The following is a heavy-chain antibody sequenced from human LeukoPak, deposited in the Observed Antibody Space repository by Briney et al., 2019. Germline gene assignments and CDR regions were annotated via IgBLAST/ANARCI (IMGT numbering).Heavy chain of an antibody. CDR2: IIPILGIA. CDR1: GGTFSSYA. V-gene: IGHV1-69*04. J-gene: IGHJ5*02. D-gene: IGHD4-11*01. CDR3: ARGPANDYRNWFDP. Sequence: SVKVSCKASGGTFSSYAISWVRQAPGQGLEWMGRIIPILGIANYAQKFQGRVTITADKSTSTAYMELSSLRSEDTAVYYCARGPANDYRNWFDPRGQGTLVTVSS.